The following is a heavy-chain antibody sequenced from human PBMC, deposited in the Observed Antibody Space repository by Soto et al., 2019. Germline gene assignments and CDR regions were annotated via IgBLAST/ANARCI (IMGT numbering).Heavy chain of an antibody. CDR2: VRNELRGYST. V-gene: IGHV3-72*01. Sequence: PAVPPRLFCLASGFTFTVHCMYWVREAPGKGLEWVGRVRNELRGYSTDYAASVKGRFIISRDDSHNSIYLQMNSLRTEDTAVYYCVRDRSWSYEAWGLGTLVTFSS. CDR3: VRDRSWSYEA. D-gene: IGHD1-26*01. CDR1: GFTFTVHC. J-gene: IGHJ5*02.